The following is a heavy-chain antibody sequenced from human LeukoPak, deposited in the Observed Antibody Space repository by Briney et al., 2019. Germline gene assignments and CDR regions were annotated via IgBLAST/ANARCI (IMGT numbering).Heavy chain of an antibody. CDR2: ISSSGSYI. V-gene: IGHV3-21*01. J-gene: IGHJ4*02. CDR3: AKEDYDLSYFDF. CDR1: GFTFSSYS. D-gene: IGHD4-17*01. Sequence: GGSLRLSCAASGFTFSSYSMNWVRQAPGKGLEWVSSISSSGSYIYYADSVRGRFTISRDNAKNSLYLQMNSLRAEDTAVYYCAKEDYDLSYFDFWGQGTLVTVSS.